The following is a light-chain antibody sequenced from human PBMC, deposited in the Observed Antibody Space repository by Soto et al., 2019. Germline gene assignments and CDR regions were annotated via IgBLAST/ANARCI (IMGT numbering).Light chain of an antibody. CDR1: QSVSSTY. CDR3: QQYDSSPYT. V-gene: IGKV3-20*01. CDR2: GAS. Sequence: VLTPSPGTLSLSPGERATLSCRSSQSVSSTYLAWYQQKPGQAPRLLIYGASSRETGIPDTFSGSGSGTDFTLTISRLEPEDFAVYYCQQYDSSPYTFGQGTKVDIK. J-gene: IGKJ2*01.